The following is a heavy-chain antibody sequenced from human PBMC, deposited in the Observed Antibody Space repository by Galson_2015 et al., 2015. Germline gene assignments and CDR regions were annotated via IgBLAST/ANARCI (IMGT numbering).Heavy chain of an antibody. CDR1: GGTFSSYA. CDR3: ARESRKYSSSYDY. V-gene: IGHV1-69*13. CDR2: IIPIFGTA. D-gene: IGHD6-6*01. J-gene: IGHJ4*02. Sequence: SVKVSCKASGGTFSSYAISWVRQAPGQGLEWMGGIIPIFGTANYAQKFQGRVTITADESTSTAYMELSSLRSEDTAVYYCARESRKYSSSYDYWGQGTLVTVSS.